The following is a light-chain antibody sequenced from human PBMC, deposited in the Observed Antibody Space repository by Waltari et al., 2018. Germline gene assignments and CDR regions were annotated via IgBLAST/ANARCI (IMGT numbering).Light chain of an antibody. CDR1: SSDVGGYNY. Sequence: QSALTQPASVSGSPGQSITISCTGTSSDVGGYNYVSWYQQHPVKAPKLMIYDVSKRPSGVSNRFSGSKSGNTASLTISGLQAEDEADYYCSSYTSSSTSVFGTGTKVTVL. CDR2: DVS. J-gene: IGLJ1*01. CDR3: SSYTSSSTSV. V-gene: IGLV2-14*01.